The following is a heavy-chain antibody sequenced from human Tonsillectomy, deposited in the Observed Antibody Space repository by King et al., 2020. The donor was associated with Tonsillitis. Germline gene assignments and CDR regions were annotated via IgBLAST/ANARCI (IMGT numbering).Heavy chain of an antibody. V-gene: IGHV5-51*01. Sequence: QLVQSGAEVKKPGESLKISCKGSGYSFTSYWIGWVRQIPGKGLEWIGNIYPGDSDTRYSPSFQGQVTISADKAISTAYLQWSSLKASDTAMYYCARGEVGYYYDSSGEYYFDYWGQGTLVTVSS. D-gene: IGHD3-22*01. CDR1: GYSFTSYW. CDR2: IYPGDSDT. CDR3: ARGEVGYYYDSSGEYYFDY. J-gene: IGHJ4*02.